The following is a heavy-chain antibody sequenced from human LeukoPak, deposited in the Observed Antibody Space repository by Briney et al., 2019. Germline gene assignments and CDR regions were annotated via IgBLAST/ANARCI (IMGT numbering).Heavy chain of an antibody. Sequence: EASVKVSCKASGYTFSGYYMHWVRQTPGQGLEWMGWINPNSGGTKYAQRFQGRVTMTRDTSISTAYMELSRLRSDDTAVYYCARDPYSRGKANYFDNWGQGTLVTVSS. J-gene: IGHJ4*02. CDR3: ARDPYSRGKANYFDN. D-gene: IGHD3-22*01. CDR2: INPNSGGT. CDR1: GYTFSGYY. V-gene: IGHV1-2*02.